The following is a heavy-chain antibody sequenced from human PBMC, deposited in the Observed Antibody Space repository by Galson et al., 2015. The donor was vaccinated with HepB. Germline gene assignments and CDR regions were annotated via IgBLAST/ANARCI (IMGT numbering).Heavy chain of an antibody. CDR3: ATAYCGGDCRGDGWDEYFQH. J-gene: IGHJ1*01. D-gene: IGHD2-21*01. V-gene: IGHV3-74*01. Sequence: SLRLSCAASGFTFSSYWMHWVRQAPGKGLVWVSRINSDGSSTSYADSVKGRFTISRDNAKNTLYLQMNSLRAEDTAVYYCATAYCGGDCRGDGWDEYFQHWGQGTLVTVSS. CDR1: GFTFSSYW. CDR2: INSDGSST.